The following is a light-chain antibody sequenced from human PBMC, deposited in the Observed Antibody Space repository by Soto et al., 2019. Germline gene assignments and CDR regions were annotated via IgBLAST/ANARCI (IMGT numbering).Light chain of an antibody. CDR1: SSDVGGYNY. CDR3: SSYAGSNNPVV. CDR2: EVS. J-gene: IGLJ2*01. V-gene: IGLV2-8*01. Sequence: QSALTQPTSASGSPGQSVTISCTGTSSDVGGYNYVSWYQQHPGKAPKLMIYEVSKRPSGVPDRFSGSKSGNTASLTVSGLQAEDEADYYCSSYAGSNNPVVFGGGTKVTVL.